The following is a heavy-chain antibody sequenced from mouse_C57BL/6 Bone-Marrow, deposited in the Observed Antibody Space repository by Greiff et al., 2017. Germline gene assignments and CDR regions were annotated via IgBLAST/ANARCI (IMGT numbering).Heavy chain of an antibody. D-gene: IGHD2-3*01. V-gene: IGHV1-50*01. Sequence: VQLQQPGAELVKPGASVKLSCKASGYTFTSYWMQWVKQRPGQGLEWIGEVDPSDSFTTYNQKFKGKATLPVDTSSSTAYMQLSSLTSEDSAVYYCARGYLAWFAYWGQGTLVTVSA. CDR2: VDPSDSFT. CDR1: GYTFTSYW. J-gene: IGHJ3*01. CDR3: ARGYLAWFAY.